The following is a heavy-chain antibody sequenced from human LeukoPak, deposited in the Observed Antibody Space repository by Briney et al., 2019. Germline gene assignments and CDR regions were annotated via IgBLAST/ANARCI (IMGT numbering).Heavy chain of an antibody. V-gene: IGHV3-23*01. J-gene: IGHJ4*02. D-gene: IGHD3-3*01. CDR2: LSGSGAGT. CDR3: AKAELGVDTFFDY. CDR1: GFTFSDYA. Sequence: GGSLRLSCAASGFTFSDYALGRVRQAPGRGLEWVATLSGSGAGTYYSDSVQGRFTISRDNSKRTLFLQMNSLRAEDTAFYYCAKAELGVDTFFDYWGQGTLVTVSS.